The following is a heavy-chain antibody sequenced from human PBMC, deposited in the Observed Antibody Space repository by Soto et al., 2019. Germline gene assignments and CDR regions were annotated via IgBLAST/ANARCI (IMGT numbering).Heavy chain of an antibody. CDR1: GFTVNSNY. J-gene: IGHJ4*02. CDR3: ARGGYNSGWYDYDFDY. Sequence: EVQLVESGGGLVQPGGSLRVSCAASGFTVNSNYMSWVRQAPGKGLEWVSVIQSGGRTYYTDSVKGRFTISRDNSKNTLFLQMHRLRVEDTAVYYCARGGYNSGWYDYDFDYWGQGTLVTVSS. CDR2: IQSGGRT. V-gene: IGHV3-66*01. D-gene: IGHD6-19*01.